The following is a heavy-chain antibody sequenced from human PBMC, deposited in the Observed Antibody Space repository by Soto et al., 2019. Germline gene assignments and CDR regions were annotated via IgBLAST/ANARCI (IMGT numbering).Heavy chain of an antibody. CDR2: ISAYNGNT. Sequence: AASVKVSCKASGYTFTSYCMSWVRQAPGQGLEWMGWISAYNGNTNYAQKLQGRVTMTTDTSTSTAYMELRSLRSDDTAVYYCARGVELYWFDYWGQGTLVTVSS. V-gene: IGHV1-18*04. CDR1: GYTFTSYC. D-gene: IGHD1-7*01. J-gene: IGHJ4*02. CDR3: ARGVELYWFDY.